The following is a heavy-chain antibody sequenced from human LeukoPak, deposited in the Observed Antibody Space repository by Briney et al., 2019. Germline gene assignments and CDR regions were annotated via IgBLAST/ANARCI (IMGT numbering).Heavy chain of an antibody. D-gene: IGHD3-10*01. CDR1: GFTFSSYA. CDR3: AKEGYYYGSGSRNWFDP. J-gene: IGHJ5*02. CDR2: ISGSGGST. V-gene: IGHV3-23*01. Sequence: GGSLRLSCAASGFTFSSYAMSWVRQAPGKGLEWVSAISGSGGSTYYADSVKGRFTISRDNSKNTLYLQMNSLRAEDTAVYYRAKEGYYYGSGSRNWFDPWGQGTLVTVSS.